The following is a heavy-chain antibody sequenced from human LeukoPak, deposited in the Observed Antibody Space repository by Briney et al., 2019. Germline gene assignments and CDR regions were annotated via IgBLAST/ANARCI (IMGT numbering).Heavy chain of an antibody. CDR3: VRLRRNNDRSGYYYYYDY. Sequence: PGGSLRLSCAASGYTFSDFSVNWVRQAPGKGLEWVSSISVRSNYRYYADSVRGRFTISRDDARDSLFLRMNSLRAEDTAVYFCVRLRRNNDRSGYYYYYDYWGQGTLVTVSS. J-gene: IGHJ4*02. CDR2: ISVRSNYR. CDR1: GYTFSDFS. D-gene: IGHD3-22*01. V-gene: IGHV3-21*01.